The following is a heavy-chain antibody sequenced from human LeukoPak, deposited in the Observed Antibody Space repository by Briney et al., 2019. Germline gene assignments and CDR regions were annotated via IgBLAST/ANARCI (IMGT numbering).Heavy chain of an antibody. J-gene: IGHJ4*02. V-gene: IGHV4-39*07. Sequence: SETLSLTCTVSGGSISSSSYYWGWIRQPPGKGLEWIGSIYYSGSTYYNPSLKSRVTISVDTSKNQFSLRLSSVTAADTAVYYCARVGDSSAYYPYYFDYWGQGTLVTVSS. CDR1: GGSISSSSYY. CDR2: IYYSGST. D-gene: IGHD3-22*01. CDR3: ARVGDSSAYYPYYFDY.